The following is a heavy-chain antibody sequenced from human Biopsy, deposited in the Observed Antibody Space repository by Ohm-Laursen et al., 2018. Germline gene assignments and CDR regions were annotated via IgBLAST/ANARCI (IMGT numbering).Heavy chain of an antibody. CDR2: ISSTSNHI. CDR1: GFNFNDYS. D-gene: IGHD3-10*02. J-gene: IGHJ4*02. V-gene: IGHV3-21*01. CDR3: AKDDYDRVSSGYYFDY. Sequence: SLRLSCAASGFNFNDYSMNWVRQAPGKGLEWVASISSTSNHIHYVDSVWGRFTISRDNAENPLYLEMNSLRVEDTAVYYCAKDDYDRVSSGYYFDYWGQGTLVSVSS.